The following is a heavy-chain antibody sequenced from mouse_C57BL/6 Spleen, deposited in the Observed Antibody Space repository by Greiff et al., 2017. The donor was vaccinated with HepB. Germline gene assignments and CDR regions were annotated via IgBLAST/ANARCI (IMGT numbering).Heavy chain of an antibody. Sequence: VKLMESGPGLVAPSQSLSITCTVSGFSFTSYGVDWVRQPPGKGLEWLGVIWGGGSTNYNSALLSRLSISKDNSKSQVFLKKNSLQTDDTAMYYCAKHKGSGPHYYAMDYWGQGTSVTVSS. J-gene: IGHJ4*01. D-gene: IGHD3-2*02. CDR2: IWGGGST. CDR3: AKHKGSGPHYYAMDY. CDR1: GFSFTSYG. V-gene: IGHV2-9*01.